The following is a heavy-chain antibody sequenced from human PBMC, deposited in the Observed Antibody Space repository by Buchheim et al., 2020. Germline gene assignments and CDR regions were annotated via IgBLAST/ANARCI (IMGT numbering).Heavy chain of an antibody. CDR1: GFTFSSYS. J-gene: IGHJ4*02. CDR3: ARAGSRITIFGVVIILGPKEGSFDY. V-gene: IGHV3-48*02. CDR2: ISSSSSTI. Sequence: EVQLVESGGGLVQPGGSLRLSCAASGFTFSSYSMNWVRQAPGKGVEWVSYISSSSSTIYYADSVKGRFTISRDNAKNSLYLQMNSLRDEDTAVYYCARAGSRITIFGVVIILGPKEGSFDYWGQGTL. D-gene: IGHD3-3*01.